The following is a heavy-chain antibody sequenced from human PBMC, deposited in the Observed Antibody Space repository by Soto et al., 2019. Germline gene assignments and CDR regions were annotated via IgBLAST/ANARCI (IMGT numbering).Heavy chain of an antibody. Sequence: PSVKVSCKASGGTFSSYAISWVRQAPGQGLEWMGGIIPIFGTANYAQKFQGRVTITADESTSTAYMELSSLRSEDTAVYYCARDRGGSYYSYYFDYWGQGTLVTVSS. CDR3: ARDRGGSYYSYYFDY. V-gene: IGHV1-69*13. D-gene: IGHD1-26*01. J-gene: IGHJ4*02. CDR2: IIPIFGTA. CDR1: GGTFSSYA.